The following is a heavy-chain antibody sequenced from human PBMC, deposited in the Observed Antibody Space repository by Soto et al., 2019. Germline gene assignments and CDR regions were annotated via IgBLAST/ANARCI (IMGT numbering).Heavy chain of an antibody. J-gene: IGHJ4*02. CDR3: AKVNYDSSGYYVYFDY. Sequence: GGSPKISCAAPGFTLNSYAMSWVRQAPGKGLEWVSAISGSGGSTYYADSVKGRFTISRDNSKNTLYLQMNSLRAEDTAVYYCAKVNYDSSGYYVYFDYWGQGTLVTVSS. CDR1: GFTLNSYA. D-gene: IGHD3-22*01. V-gene: IGHV3-23*01. CDR2: ISGSGGST.